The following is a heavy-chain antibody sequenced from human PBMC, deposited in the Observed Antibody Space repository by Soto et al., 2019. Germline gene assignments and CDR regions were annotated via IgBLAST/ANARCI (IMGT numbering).Heavy chain of an antibody. Sequence: QVQLVQSGAEVKKPGASVKVSCKASGYTFTSYGISWVRQAPGQGLEWMGCISAYNGNINYARKLQGRVTMTTDTSTGTGYMERRSLRSDDRAVYYCAGGDNSGADYWFDPWGQGTLVAVSS. V-gene: IGHV1-18*01. CDR2: ISAYNGNI. CDR1: GYTFTSYG. D-gene: IGHD6-19*01. CDR3: AGGDNSGADYWFDP. J-gene: IGHJ5*02.